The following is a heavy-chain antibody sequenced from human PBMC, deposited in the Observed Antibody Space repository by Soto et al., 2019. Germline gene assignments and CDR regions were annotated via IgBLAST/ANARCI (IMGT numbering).Heavy chain of an antibody. CDR2: ISAYNGNT. CDR3: ARESRVAAACLIYYYYGMDV. Sequence: QVQLVQSGAEVKKPGASVKVSCKASGYTFTSYGISWVRQAPGQGLEWMGWISAYNGNTNYAQKLQGRVTMTTDTSTSTAYMELRSLRSDDTAVYYCARESRVAAACLIYYYYGMDVWGQGTTVTVSS. CDR1: GYTFTSYG. V-gene: IGHV1-18*04. D-gene: IGHD6-13*01. J-gene: IGHJ6*02.